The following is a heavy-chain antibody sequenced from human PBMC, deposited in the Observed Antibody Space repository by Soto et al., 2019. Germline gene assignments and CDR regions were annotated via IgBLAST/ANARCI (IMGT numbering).Heavy chain of an antibody. CDR3: ARSYSSAWEFHY. Sequence: PGGSLRLSCGASGFTFSNYYMSWIRQAPGKGLEWVSYISSTGRTIYYADSVKGRFTVSRDNAQNSLSLKLNSLRVEDTAVYYCARSYSSAWEFHYSRQRTQVTLS. CDR1: GFTFSNYY. CDR2: ISSTGRTI. V-gene: IGHV3-11*01. J-gene: IGHJ4*02. D-gene: IGHD6-19*01.